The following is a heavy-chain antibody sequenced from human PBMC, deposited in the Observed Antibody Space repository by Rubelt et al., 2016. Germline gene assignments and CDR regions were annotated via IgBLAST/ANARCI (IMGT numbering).Heavy chain of an antibody. J-gene: IGHJ6*02. CDR2: IIPIFGTA. Sequence: QVQLVQSGAEVKKPGSSVKVSCKASGGTFSSYAISWVRQAPGQGLEWMGGIIPIFGTANYAQKFQGRVTITADKSTSTAYMEVSSLRSGDTAVYYCASPPYDILTGYDYYYGMDVWGQGTTVTVSS. D-gene: IGHD3-9*01. V-gene: IGHV1-69*06. CDR1: GGTFSSYA. CDR3: ASPPYDILTGYDYYYGMDV.